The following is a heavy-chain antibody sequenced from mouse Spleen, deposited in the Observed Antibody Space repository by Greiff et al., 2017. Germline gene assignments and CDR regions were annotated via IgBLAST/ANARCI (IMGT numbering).Heavy chain of an antibody. CDR3: ARAGPWFAY. V-gene: IGHV3-6*01. Sequence: EVQLQQSGPGLVKPSQSLSLTCSVTGYSITSGYYWNWIRQFPGNKLEWMGYISYDGSNNYNPSLNNRISITRDTSKNQFFLKLNSVTTEDTATYYCARAGPWFAYWGQGTLVTVSA. J-gene: IGHJ3*01. CDR2: ISYDGSN. CDR1: GYSITSGYY. D-gene: IGHD3-1*01.